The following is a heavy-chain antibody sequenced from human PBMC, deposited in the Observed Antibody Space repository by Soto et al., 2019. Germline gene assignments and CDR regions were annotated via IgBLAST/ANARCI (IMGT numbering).Heavy chain of an antibody. Sequence: ASVKVSCTASGGTFSNSAISWVRQAPGQGLEWMGGIMPIFRTPDYAQRFQGRVTITADESTSTAYMELSGLRPDDTAVYYCARDKDRQHLGGNYYYILDVWGQGTTVTVSS. CDR3: ARDKDRQHLGGNYYYILDV. V-gene: IGHV1-69*13. CDR2: IMPIFRTP. CDR1: GGTFSNSA. J-gene: IGHJ6*02.